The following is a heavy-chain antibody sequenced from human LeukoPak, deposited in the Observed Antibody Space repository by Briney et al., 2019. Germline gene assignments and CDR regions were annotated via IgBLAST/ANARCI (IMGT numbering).Heavy chain of an antibody. Sequence: GGSLRLSCAASAFSLSDYWMNWVRQAPGKGLEWVANIKQDGSEKYYVDSVKGRFTISRDNAKNSLYLQMNSLRAEDTAVYYCARPISYYYGSSGYYRHDAFDIWGQGTMVTVSS. CDR1: AFSLSDYW. V-gene: IGHV3-7*01. J-gene: IGHJ3*02. D-gene: IGHD3-22*01. CDR2: IKQDGSEK. CDR3: ARPISYYYGSSGYYRHDAFDI.